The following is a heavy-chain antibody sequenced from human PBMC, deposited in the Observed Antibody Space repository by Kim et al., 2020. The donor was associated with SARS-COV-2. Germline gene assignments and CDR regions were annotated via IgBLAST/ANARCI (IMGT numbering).Heavy chain of an antibody. CDR2: IYYSGST. V-gene: IGHV4-31*03. CDR1: GGSISSGGYY. J-gene: IGHJ6*02. D-gene: IGHD1-26*01. CDR3: ARDKGLGGYYYYSMDV. Sequence: SETLSLTCTVSGGSISSGGYYWSWIRQHPGKGLEWIGYIYYSGSTYYNPSLKSRVTISVDTSKNQFSLKLSSVTAADTAVYYCARDKGLGGYYYYSMDVWGQGTTVTVSS.